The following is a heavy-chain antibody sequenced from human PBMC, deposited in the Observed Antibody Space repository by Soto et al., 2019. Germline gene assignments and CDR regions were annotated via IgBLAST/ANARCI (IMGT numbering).Heavy chain of an antibody. CDR2: IIPIFGTA. J-gene: IGHJ4*02. CDR1: GGTFSSYA. Sequence: GASVKVSCKASGGTFSSYAISWVRQAPGQGLEWMGGIIPIFGTANYAQKFQGRVTITADESTSTAYMELSSLRSEEPAVYYCARRGRSGVFAYWGQGTLVPVSS. V-gene: IGHV1-69*13. CDR3: ARRGRSGVFAY. D-gene: IGHD7-27*01.